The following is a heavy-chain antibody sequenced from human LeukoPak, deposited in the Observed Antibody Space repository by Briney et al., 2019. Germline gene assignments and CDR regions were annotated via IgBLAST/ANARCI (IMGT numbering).Heavy chain of an antibody. CDR1: GFAFSSYS. CDR3: ARGFRGAPFDY. V-gene: IGHV3-21*01. D-gene: IGHD3-16*01. J-gene: IGHJ4*02. CDR2: ISSSSSYI. Sequence: TGGSLRLSCAASGFAFSSYSMNWVRQAPGKGLEWVSSISSSSSYIYYADSVKGRFTISRDNAKNSLYLQMNSLRAEDTAVYYCARGFRGAPFDYWGQGTLVTVSS.